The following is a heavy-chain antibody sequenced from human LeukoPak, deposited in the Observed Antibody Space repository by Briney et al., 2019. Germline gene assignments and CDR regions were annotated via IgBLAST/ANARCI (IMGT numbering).Heavy chain of an antibody. CDR3: AKVGFSEMEWLLYSDH. D-gene: IGHD3-3*01. CDR1: GFAFSRSG. J-gene: IGHJ4*02. Sequence: QPGRSLRLSCAASGFAFSRSGMHWVRQAPGKGLEWVAVVWYDGSNKHYADSVKGRFTISRDNSKNTLYLQMNSLRAEDTAVYYCAKVGFSEMEWLLYSDHWGQGTLVTVSS. V-gene: IGHV3-33*06. CDR2: VWYDGSNK.